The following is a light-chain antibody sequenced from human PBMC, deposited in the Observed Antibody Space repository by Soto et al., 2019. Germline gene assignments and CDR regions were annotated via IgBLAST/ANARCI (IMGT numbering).Light chain of an antibody. J-gene: IGLJ1*01. CDR1: SSDVGSYNY. CDR2: EVS. V-gene: IGLV2-14*01. CDR3: SSYAGSSNV. Sequence: QSALTQPASVSGSPGQSITISCTGASSDVGSYNYVSWYQQHPGKAPKLMIYEVSNRPSGVSNRFSGSKSGITASLTISGLQAEDEADYYCSSYAGSSNVFGTGTKLTVL.